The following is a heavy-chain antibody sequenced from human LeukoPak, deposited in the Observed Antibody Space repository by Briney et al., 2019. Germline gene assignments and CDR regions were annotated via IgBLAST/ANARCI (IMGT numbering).Heavy chain of an antibody. CDR2: INHSGST. V-gene: IGHV4-34*01. J-gene: IGHJ4*02. D-gene: IGHD3-9*01. CDR3: ARGVLRYFDWLLPYYFDY. CDR1: GGSFSGYY. Sequence: SETLSLTCAAYGGSFSGYYWSWIRQPPGKGLEWIGEINHSGSTNYNPSLKSRVTISVDTSKNQFSLKLSSVTAADTAVYYCARGVLRYFDWLLPYYFDYWGQGTLVTVSS.